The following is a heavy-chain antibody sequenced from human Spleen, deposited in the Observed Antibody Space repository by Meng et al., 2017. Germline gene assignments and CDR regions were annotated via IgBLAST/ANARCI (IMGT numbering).Heavy chain of an antibody. CDR1: GGSFSDYY. D-gene: IGHD4-11*01. V-gene: IGHV4-34*01. Sequence: GSLRLSCVVSGGSFSDYYLSWIRQPPGKGLEWIGETNHSGSTNYNPYLESRATISVDTYQNNLSLKLRSVTAADSAVYYCARGPTTMAHDFDYWGQGTLVTVSS. J-gene: IGHJ4*02. CDR2: TNHSGST. CDR3: ARGPTTMAHDFDY.